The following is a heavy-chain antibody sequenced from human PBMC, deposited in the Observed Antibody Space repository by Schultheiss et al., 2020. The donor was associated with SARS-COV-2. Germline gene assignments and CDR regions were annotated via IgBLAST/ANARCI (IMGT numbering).Heavy chain of an antibody. D-gene: IGHD3-16*01. CDR1: GFTFSNAW. CDR2: IWYDGSNK. V-gene: IGHV3-33*08. J-gene: IGHJ6*03. Sequence: GGSLRLSCAASGFTFSNAWMNWVRQAPGKGLEWVAVIWYDGSNKYYADSVKGRFTISRDNSKNTLYLQMNSLRAEDTAVYYCVSDYLWYYYMDVWGKGTTVTVSS. CDR3: VSDYLWYYYMDV.